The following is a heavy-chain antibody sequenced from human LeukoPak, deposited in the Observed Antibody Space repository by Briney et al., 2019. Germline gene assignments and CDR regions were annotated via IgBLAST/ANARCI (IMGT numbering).Heavy chain of an antibody. V-gene: IGHV3-30*02. J-gene: IGHJ4*02. D-gene: IGHD3-10*01. CDR1: GFTFSSYG. CDR2: IRFDGSNK. CDR3: AKDPGAHYYGSGSYRRGSYFEY. Sequence: TGGSLRLSCAASGFTFSSYGVHWVRQAPGKGLEWVAFIRFDGSNKYYADSVKGRFTISRDNSKNTLYLQMNSLRAEDTAVYYCAKDPGAHYYGSGSYRRGSYFEYWGQGTLVTVSS.